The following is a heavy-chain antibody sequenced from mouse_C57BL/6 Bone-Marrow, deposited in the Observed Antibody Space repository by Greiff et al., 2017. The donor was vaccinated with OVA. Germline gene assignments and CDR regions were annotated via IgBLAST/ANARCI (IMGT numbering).Heavy chain of an antibody. V-gene: IGHV5-9-1*02. CDR3: TRDGYYYGSRYFDV. CDR1: GFTFSSYA. Sequence: EVQGVESGEGLVKPGGSLKLSCAASGFTFSSYAMSWVRQTPEKRLEWVAYISSGGDYIYYADTVKGRFTISRDNARNTLYLQMSSLKSEDTAMYDCTRDGYYYGSRYFDVWGTGTTVTVSS. D-gene: IGHD1-1*01. CDR2: ISSGGDYI. J-gene: IGHJ1*03.